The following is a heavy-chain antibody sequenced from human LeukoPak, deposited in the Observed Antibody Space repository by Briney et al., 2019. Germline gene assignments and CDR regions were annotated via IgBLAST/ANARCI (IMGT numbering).Heavy chain of an antibody. CDR3: ARGDSSGYYHFDY. Sequence: PSETLSLTCAVYGGSFSGYYWSWIRQPPGKGLEWIGEINHSGSTNYNPSLKSRVTISVDTSKNQFSLKLSSVTAADTAVYYCARGDSSGYYHFDYWGQGTLVTVSS. J-gene: IGHJ4*02. CDR2: INHSGST. V-gene: IGHV4-34*01. CDR1: GGSFSGYY. D-gene: IGHD3-22*01.